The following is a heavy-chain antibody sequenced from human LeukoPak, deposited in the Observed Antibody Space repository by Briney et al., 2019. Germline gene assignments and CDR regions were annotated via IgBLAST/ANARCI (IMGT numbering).Heavy chain of an antibody. V-gene: IGHV4-4*07. CDR2: IHSTGGT. J-gene: IGHJ4*02. CDR1: GDSITTYY. CDR3: VRFREASPNAFDF. D-gene: IGHD5-24*01. Sequence: SETLSLTCTVSGDSITTYYWNWIRQPAGQGLEWIGRIHSTGGTVYNPSLESRVTMSMDTSKNQFSLKVTSVTAADTAVYYCVRFREASPNAFDFWGQGTLVTVSS.